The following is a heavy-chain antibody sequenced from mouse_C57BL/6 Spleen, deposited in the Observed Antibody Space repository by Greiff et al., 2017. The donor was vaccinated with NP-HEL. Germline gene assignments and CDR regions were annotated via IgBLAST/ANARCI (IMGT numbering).Heavy chain of an antibody. CDR2: INPNNGGT. CDR3: ARNGGTGPWFAY. V-gene: IGHV1-22*01. J-gene: IGHJ3*01. CDR1: GYTFTDYN. Sequence: EVQLQQSGPELVKPGASVKMSCKASGYTFTDYNMHWVKQSHGKSLEWIGYINPNNGGTSYNQKFKGKATLTVNKSSSTAYMELRSLTSEDSAVYYCARNGGTGPWFAYWGQGTLVTVSA. D-gene: IGHD3-3*01.